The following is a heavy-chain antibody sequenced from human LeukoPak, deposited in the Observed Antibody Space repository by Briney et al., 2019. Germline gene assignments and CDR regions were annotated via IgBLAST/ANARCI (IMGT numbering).Heavy chain of an antibody. J-gene: IGHJ4*02. CDR1: GYSFTSYW. CDR2: IDPSDSYT. D-gene: IGHD6-13*01. Sequence: GESLKISCKGSGYSFTSYWISWVRQMPGKGLEWMGRIDPSDSYTNYSPSFQGHVTISAGKSISTAYLQWSSLKASDTAMYYCARHRPIAAAGIDYWGQGTLVTVSS. CDR3: ARHRPIAAAGIDY. V-gene: IGHV5-10-1*01.